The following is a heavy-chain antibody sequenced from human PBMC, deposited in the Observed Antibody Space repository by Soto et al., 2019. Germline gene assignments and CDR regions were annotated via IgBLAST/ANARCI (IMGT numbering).Heavy chain of an antibody. CDR1: GGSISSGGYY. D-gene: IGHD1-26*01. Sequence: QVQLQESGPGLVKPSQTLSLTCTVSGGSISSGGYYCSWIRQHPGKGLEWIGYIYYSGRTYYNPSLKSRVTIAVDTSKNQFPLKLSSVSAADTAVYYCARPGPELLTLRISDYWGQGTLVTVSS. CDR2: IYYSGRT. CDR3: ARPGPELLTLRISDY. J-gene: IGHJ4*02. V-gene: IGHV4-31*03.